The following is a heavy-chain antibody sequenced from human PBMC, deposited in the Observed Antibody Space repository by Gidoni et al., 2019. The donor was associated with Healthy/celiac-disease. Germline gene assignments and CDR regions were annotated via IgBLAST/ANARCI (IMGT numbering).Heavy chain of an antibody. CDR3: TRPDDYGDYVFDY. CDR1: GFTCSGSA. CDR2: IRSKANSYAT. Sequence: EVQLVESGGGLAQPGGSLDLSCAASGFTCSGSARPWVRQAPGKVLEWVGRIRSKANSYATAYAAAVKGRFTISRDDSKNTAYLQMNSLKTEDTAVYYCTRPDDYGDYVFDYWGQGTLVTVSS. J-gene: IGHJ4*02. V-gene: IGHV3-73*01. D-gene: IGHD4-17*01.